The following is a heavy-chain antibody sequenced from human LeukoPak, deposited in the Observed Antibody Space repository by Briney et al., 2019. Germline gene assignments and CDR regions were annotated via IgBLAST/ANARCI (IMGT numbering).Heavy chain of an antibody. V-gene: IGHV5-51*01. CDR2: IYPGDSDT. CDR3: ARKHVDTAMVPYYYYYGMDV. J-gene: IGHJ6*02. CDR1: GYSFTNSW. D-gene: IGHD5-18*01. Sequence: PGESLKISCKGSGYSFTNSWIGWVRQMPGKGLEWMGIIYPGDSDTRYSPSFQGQVTISADKSISTAYLQWSSLKASDTAMYYCARKHVDTAMVPYYYYYGMDVWGQGTTVTVSS.